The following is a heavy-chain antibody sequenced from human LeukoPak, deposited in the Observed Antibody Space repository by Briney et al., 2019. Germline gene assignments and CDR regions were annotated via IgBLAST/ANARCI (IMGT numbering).Heavy chain of an antibody. CDR3: ARDDSSVLTEPPPLDY. J-gene: IGHJ4*02. CDR1: GFTFSRYE. Sequence: GGSLRLSCAASGFTFSRYEMNWVRQAPGKGLEWVSYIGSSGSTMYYADSVKGRFTISRDNARNSLYLQMNSLRAEDTAVYYCARDDSSVLTEPPPLDYWGQGTLVTVSS. V-gene: IGHV3-48*03. D-gene: IGHD4/OR15-4a*01. CDR2: IGSSGSTM.